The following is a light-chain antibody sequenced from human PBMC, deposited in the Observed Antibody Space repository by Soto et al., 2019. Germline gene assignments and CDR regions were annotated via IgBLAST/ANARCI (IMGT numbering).Light chain of an antibody. CDR3: LQYNSYWT. J-gene: IGKJ1*01. CDR2: DAS. Sequence: IQMTQYRTSVAESVRVDVGGSFRASQSITSWLAWYQQKPGKAPKLLIYDASSLESGVPSRFSCSGSGTEFTLALRSLQPDDFATYYSLQYNSYWTFGQGTKVDIK. V-gene: IGKV1-5*01. CDR1: QSITSW.